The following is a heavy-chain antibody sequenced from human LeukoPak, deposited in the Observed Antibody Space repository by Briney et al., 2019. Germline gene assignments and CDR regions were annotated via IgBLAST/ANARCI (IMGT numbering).Heavy chain of an antibody. CDR1: GGSITSYY. CDR3: ARLMNIAAADF. V-gene: IGHV4-59*08. Sequence: PSETLSLACTVSGGSITSYYWSWIRQPPRKGLEWIGYIYYSGSSNYNPSLKSRVTISVDMSKNQVSLKLTSVTAADTAVYYCARLMNIAAADFWGQGTLVTVSS. J-gene: IGHJ4*02. D-gene: IGHD6-13*01. CDR2: IYYSGSS.